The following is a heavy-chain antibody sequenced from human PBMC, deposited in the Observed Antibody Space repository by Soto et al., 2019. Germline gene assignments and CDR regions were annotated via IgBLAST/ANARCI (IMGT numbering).Heavy chain of an antibody. CDR1: GYTFTSYY. Sequence: ASVKVSCKASGYTFTSYYMHWVRQAPGQGLEWMGIINPSGGSTSYAQKFQGRVTMTRDTSTSTVYMELSSLRSEDTAVYYCARQYYYDSSGYPDAFDIWGQGPMVTVSS. CDR2: INPSGGST. J-gene: IGHJ3*02. D-gene: IGHD3-22*01. CDR3: ARQYYYDSSGYPDAFDI. V-gene: IGHV1-46*03.